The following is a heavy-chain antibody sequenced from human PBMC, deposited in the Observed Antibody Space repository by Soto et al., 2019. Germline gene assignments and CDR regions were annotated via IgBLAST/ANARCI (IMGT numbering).Heavy chain of an antibody. V-gene: IGHV3-30*18. D-gene: IGHD6-6*01. J-gene: IGHJ6*02. Sequence: SLRLYCAASGFTFSSYGMHWVRQAPCKGLEWVAVISYDGSNKYYADSVKGRFTISRDNSKNTLYLQMNSLRAEDTAVYYCAKDVEALARVGGMDVWGQGTTVTVSS. CDR1: GFTFSSYG. CDR3: AKDVEALARVGGMDV. CDR2: ISYDGSNK.